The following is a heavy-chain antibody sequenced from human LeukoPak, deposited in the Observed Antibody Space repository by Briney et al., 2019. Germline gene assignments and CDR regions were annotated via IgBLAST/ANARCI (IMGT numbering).Heavy chain of an antibody. J-gene: IGHJ6*03. CDR3: ASSAAGYYNYYIDV. CDR1: GGSISGYY. V-gene: IGHV4-4*07. CDR2: IYTSGST. D-gene: IGHD6-13*01. Sequence: SETLSLSCTVSGGSISGYYGSWIPQPAGKGLEWIGRIYTSGSTNYNPSLKSRVTISVVKSKNQFSLKLSSVTAADTAVYYCASSAAGYYNYYIDVWGERTTVTVSS.